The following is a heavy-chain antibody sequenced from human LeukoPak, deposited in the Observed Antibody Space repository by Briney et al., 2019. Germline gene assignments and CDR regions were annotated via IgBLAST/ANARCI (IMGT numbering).Heavy chain of an antibody. J-gene: IGHJ4*02. CDR3: ARGSYDSSDRPLGY. CDR1: GFTFSSYS. V-gene: IGHV3-48*01. D-gene: IGHD3-22*01. Sequence: GGSLRLSCAASGFTFSSYSMNWVRQAPGKGLEWVSYISSSSSTIYYADSVKGRFTISRDNAKNSLYLQMNSLRAEDTAVYYCARGSYDSSDRPLGYWGQGTLVTVSS. CDR2: ISSSSSTI.